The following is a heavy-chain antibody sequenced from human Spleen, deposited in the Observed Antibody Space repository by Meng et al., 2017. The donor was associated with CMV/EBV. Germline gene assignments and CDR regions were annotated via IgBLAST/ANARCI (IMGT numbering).Heavy chain of an antibody. J-gene: IGHJ4*02. CDR2: INPNSGGT. CDR3: ARDWEGSWAVFDY. V-gene: IGHV1-2*04. Sequence: VVVVRPGTEVTKPGAAGKVSCKAVGSTVTGYHIHWVRQAPGQGLEWMGWINPNSGGTNYAQKFQGWVTMTRDTSISTAYMELSRLRSDDTAVYYCARDWEGSWAVFDYWGQGTLVTVSS. D-gene: IGHD6-13*01. CDR1: GSTVTGYH.